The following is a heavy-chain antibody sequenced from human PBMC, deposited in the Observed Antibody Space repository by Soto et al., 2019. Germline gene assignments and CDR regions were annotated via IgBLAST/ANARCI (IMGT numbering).Heavy chain of an antibody. J-gene: IGHJ5*02. CDR2: INAGNGNT. D-gene: IGHD3-3*01. CDR3: ATSPNYDFWSGYRSKAFDP. CDR1: GYTVTSYV. V-gene: IGHV1-3*01. Sequence: ASGKVSCKGSGYTVTSYVLLWVRQAPGKRLEWMGWINAGNGNTKYSQKFQGRVTITRDTSASTAYMELSSLRSEDTAVYYCATSPNYDFWSGYRSKAFDPWGQGTLVTVSS.